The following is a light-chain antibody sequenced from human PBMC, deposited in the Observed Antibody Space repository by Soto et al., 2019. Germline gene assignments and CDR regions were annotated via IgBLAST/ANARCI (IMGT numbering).Light chain of an antibody. Sequence: EIVLTQSPATLSLSPGERATLSCRASQSVSSYLAWYQQKPGQAPRLLIYDASNRATGIPARFSGSGSGTDFTLTISSLEPEDFVVYYCQQPPITFGQGTRREIK. CDR1: QSVSSY. V-gene: IGKV3-11*01. CDR3: QQPPIT. CDR2: DAS. J-gene: IGKJ5*01.